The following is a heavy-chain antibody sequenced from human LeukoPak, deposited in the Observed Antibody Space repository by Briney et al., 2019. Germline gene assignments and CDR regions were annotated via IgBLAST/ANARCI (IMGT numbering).Heavy chain of an antibody. CDR1: GGSISSSSYY. CDR3: ASHHAAASFDY. Sequence: SETLSLTCTVSGGSISSSSYYWGWIRQPPGKGLEWIGSIYYSGSTYYNPSLKSRVTISVDTSKNQFSLKLSSVTAADTAVYYCASHHAAASFDYWGQGTLVTVSS. V-gene: IGHV4-39*01. CDR2: IYYSGST. J-gene: IGHJ4*02. D-gene: IGHD6-13*01.